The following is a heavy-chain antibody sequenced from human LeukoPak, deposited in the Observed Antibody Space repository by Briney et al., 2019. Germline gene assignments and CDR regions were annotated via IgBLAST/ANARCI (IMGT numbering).Heavy chain of an antibody. Sequence: KPSETLSLTCTVSGGSISSSSYYWGWIRQPPGKGLEWIGSIYYSGSTYYNPSLKSRVTISVDTSKNQFSLKLSSVTAADTAVYYCARDGRRTGSGSYMSRFVVEGRFDPWGQGTLVTVSS. D-gene: IGHD3-10*01. CDR3: ARDGRRTGSGSYMSRFVVEGRFDP. CDR2: IYYSGST. J-gene: IGHJ5*02. CDR1: GGSISSSSYY. V-gene: IGHV4-39*07.